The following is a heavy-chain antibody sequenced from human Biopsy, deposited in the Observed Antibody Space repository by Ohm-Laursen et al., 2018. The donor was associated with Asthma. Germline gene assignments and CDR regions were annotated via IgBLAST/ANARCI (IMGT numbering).Heavy chain of an antibody. J-gene: IGHJ3*02. D-gene: IGHD1-26*01. CDR2: IYPSGIT. V-gene: IGHV4-4*02. CDR3: ARQKLVAAEGPFEM. Sequence: TLSLTCAVSGDSISSTYWWSWVRQPPGKGLEWIGEIYPSGITNYNPSLKSRVTISVDKSKNQSSLKLSSVTAADTAVYYCARQKLVAAEGPFEMWGQGTMVIVSS. CDR1: GDSISSTYW.